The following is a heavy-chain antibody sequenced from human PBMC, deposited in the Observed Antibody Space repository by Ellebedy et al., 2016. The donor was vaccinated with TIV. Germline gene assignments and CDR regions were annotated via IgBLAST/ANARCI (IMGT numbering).Heavy chain of an antibody. J-gene: IGHJ1*01. Sequence: ASVKVSXKASGYTFTSYGISWVRQAPGQGLEWMGWISAYNGNTNYAQKLQGRVTITADESTSTAYMELSSLRSEDTAVYYCARVGSNYGSGSYPSGYFQHWGQGTLVTVSS. V-gene: IGHV1-18*01. CDR2: ISAYNGNT. D-gene: IGHD3-10*01. CDR1: GYTFTSYG. CDR3: ARVGSNYGSGSYPSGYFQH.